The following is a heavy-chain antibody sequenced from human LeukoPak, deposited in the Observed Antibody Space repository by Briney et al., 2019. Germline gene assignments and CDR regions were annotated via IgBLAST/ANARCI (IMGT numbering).Heavy chain of an antibody. V-gene: IGHV1-46*01. CDR2: INPSGGST. CDR1: GYTFTSYY. Sequence: ASVKVSCKASGYTFTSYYMHWVRQALGQGLEWMGIINPSGGSTSYAQKFQGRVTMTRDTSTSTVYMELSSLRSEDTAVYYCARVSREAGWFDPWGQGTLVTVSS. J-gene: IGHJ5*02. CDR3: ARVSREAGWFDP.